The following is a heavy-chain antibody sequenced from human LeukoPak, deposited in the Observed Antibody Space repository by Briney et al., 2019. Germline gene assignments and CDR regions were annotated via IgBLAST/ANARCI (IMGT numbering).Heavy chain of an antibody. CDR2: ISGGGGST. V-gene: IGHV3-23*01. Sequence: GGSLRLSCAASGFTFISYAMSWVRQAPGKGLEWVSAISGGGGSTYYADSVKGRFAISRDNSKDTLYLQMNSLRAEDTAVYYCARESYYFDYWGQGTLVTVSS. CDR1: GFTFISYA. CDR3: ARESYYFDY. D-gene: IGHD3-16*02. J-gene: IGHJ4*02.